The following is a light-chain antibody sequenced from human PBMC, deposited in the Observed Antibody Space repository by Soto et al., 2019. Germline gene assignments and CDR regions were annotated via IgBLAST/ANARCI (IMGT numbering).Light chain of an antibody. J-gene: IGKJ3*01. Sequence: EIVLTQSPATLSLSPGERATLSCRASQSVSRFLAWYQQRPGQAPRLLIYDTTNRATGIPARFSGSGSGTDFTLTISSLESEDFAVYYCQHRSNWPPLFTFGPGTKVDMK. V-gene: IGKV3-11*01. CDR1: QSVSRF. CDR2: DTT. CDR3: QHRSNWPPLFT.